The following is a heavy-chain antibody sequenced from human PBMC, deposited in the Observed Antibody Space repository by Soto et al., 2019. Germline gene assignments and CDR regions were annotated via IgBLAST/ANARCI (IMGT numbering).Heavy chain of an antibody. Sequence: EVQLVESGGGLIQPGGSLRLSCAGSGFSFSSYGMSWVRQAPGKGLQWVSYISSSSSVIFNSDSVQGRFTISRDNANNSQNLQMNSVRAEDTAVHYCTRRGLSAAGGMDVWGQGTTVTVS. J-gene: IGHJ6*02. V-gene: IGHV3-48*01. CDR1: GFSFSSYG. CDR3: TRRGLSAAGGMDV. D-gene: IGHD6-25*01. CDR2: ISSSSSVI.